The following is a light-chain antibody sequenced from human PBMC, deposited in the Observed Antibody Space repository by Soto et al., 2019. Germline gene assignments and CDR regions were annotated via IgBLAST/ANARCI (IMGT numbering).Light chain of an antibody. CDR1: QSIGSW. CDR2: KAS. J-gene: IGKJ2*01. Sequence: DIQMTQSPSTLSASVGDRVTITCRASQSIGSWLAWYQQKPGKAPKLLIYKASNLESGVPSRFSGSGSGTXXXXXXXXXQPXDXXXXYCQQYNSTFGQGTKLEIK. V-gene: IGKV1-5*03. CDR3: QQYNST.